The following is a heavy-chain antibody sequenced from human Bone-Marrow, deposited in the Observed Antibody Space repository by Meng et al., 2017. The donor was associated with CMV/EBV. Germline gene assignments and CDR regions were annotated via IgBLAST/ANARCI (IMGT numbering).Heavy chain of an antibody. CDR3: ARAPSGYNWFDP. Sequence: GESLKISCAASGFTVSSNYMSWVRQAPGKGLEWVSVIYSGGSTYYADSVKGRFTISRDNAKNSLYLQMNSLRAEDTAVYYCARAPSGYNWFDPWGQGTLVTVSS. J-gene: IGHJ5*02. CDR2: IYSGGST. D-gene: IGHD7-27*01. CDR1: GFTVSSNY. V-gene: IGHV3-53*01.